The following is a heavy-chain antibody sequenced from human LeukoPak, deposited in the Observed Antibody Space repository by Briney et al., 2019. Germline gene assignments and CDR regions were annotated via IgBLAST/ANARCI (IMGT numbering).Heavy chain of an antibody. D-gene: IGHD5-24*01. J-gene: IGHJ4*02. Sequence: SETLSLTCAVYGGSFSGYYWSWIRQPPGKGLEWIGEINHSGSTNYNPSLKSRVTISVDTSKNQFSLKLSSVTAADTAVYYCARDSKRDGYNPRGYYFDYWGQGKLVTVSS. V-gene: IGHV4-34*01. CDR2: INHSGST. CDR3: ARDSKRDGYNPRGYYFDY. CDR1: GGSFSGYY.